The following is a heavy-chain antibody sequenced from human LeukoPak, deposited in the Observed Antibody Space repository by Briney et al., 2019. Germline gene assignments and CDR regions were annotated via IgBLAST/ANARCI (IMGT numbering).Heavy chain of an antibody. Sequence: GGSLRLSCAVSGFTFGSYEMNWVRQAPGKGLDWVSYISSSGSTVYYPDSVKGRFTISRDNAKNTLYLQMNSLRAEDTAVYYCARGTGYAVFDIWGQGTMVTVSS. CDR2: ISSSGSTV. D-gene: IGHD5-12*01. CDR1: GFTFGSYE. J-gene: IGHJ3*02. CDR3: ARGTGYAVFDI. V-gene: IGHV3-48*03.